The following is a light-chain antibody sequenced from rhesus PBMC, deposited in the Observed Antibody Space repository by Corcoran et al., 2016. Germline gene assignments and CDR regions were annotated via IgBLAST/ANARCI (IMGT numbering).Light chain of an antibody. CDR2: DVN. CDR3: CSYRSGGTFL. Sequence: QSALTQPPSVSKSLGQSVTISCTGASGDIGGYNDVSWYQQHPDTAPRLLIYDVNKRPSGVSDRFSGSKSGNTASLTISGLQAEDEADYYCCSYRSGGTFLFGGGTRLTVL. J-gene: IGLJ2*01. V-gene: IGLV2S9*01. CDR1: SGDIGGYND.